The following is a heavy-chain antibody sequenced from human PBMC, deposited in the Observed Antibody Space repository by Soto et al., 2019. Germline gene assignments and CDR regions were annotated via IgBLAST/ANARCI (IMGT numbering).Heavy chain of an antibody. D-gene: IGHD3-3*01. Sequence: ASVKVSCKASGYTFTSYGISWVRQAPGQGLEWMGWISAYNGNTNYAQKLQGRVTMTIDTATSAAYMELRSLRSDATAVYDCLSSTSVVSIFVFGTEGGAFDIWGQGTMVTVSS. CDR2: ISAYNGNT. CDR1: GYTFTSYG. CDR3: LSSTSVVSIFVFGTEGGAFDI. J-gene: IGHJ3*02. V-gene: IGHV1-18*01.